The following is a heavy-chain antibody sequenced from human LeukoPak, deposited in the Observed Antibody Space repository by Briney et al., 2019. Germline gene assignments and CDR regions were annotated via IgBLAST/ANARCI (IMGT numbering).Heavy chain of an antibody. V-gene: IGHV1-46*01. CDR2: INPSGGST. D-gene: IGHD1-1*01. CDR3: AREGGRWNGDY. CDR1: GYTFISYY. J-gene: IGHJ4*02. Sequence: GASVKVSCKASGYTFISYYMHWVRQAPGQGLEWMGIINPSGGSTGYAQKFQGRVTMTRDMSTSTVYMELNSLRSEDTAVYYRAREGGRWNGDYWGQGTLVTVSS.